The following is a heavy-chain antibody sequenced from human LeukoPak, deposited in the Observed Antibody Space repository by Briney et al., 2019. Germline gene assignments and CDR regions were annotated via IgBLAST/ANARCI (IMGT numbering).Heavy chain of an antibody. CDR1: GGSISGSSFY. D-gene: IGHD6-13*01. Sequence: SETLSLTCTVSGGSISGSSFYWGWIRQPPGKGLEWIGSIYYSGSTNYSPSHKSRVTISVDTSKNQFSLKLNSVTASDTAVYYCATGASGPQQLAPCWGQGTLVTVSS. V-gene: IGHV4-39*01. CDR2: IYYSGST. J-gene: IGHJ4*02. CDR3: ATGASGPQQLAPC.